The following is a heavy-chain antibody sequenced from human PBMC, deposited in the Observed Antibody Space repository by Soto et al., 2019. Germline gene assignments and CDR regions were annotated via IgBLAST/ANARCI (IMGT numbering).Heavy chain of an antibody. V-gene: IGHV4-31*03. CDR3: ARDISYDSITRPDAFDI. D-gene: IGHD3-22*01. Sequence: SETLSLTCTVSGGSISSGGYYWSWIRQHPGKGLEWIGYIYYSGSTYYNPSLKSRVTISVDTSKNQFSLKLSSVTAADTAVYYCARDISYDSITRPDAFDIWGQGTMVTVSS. CDR2: IYYSGST. J-gene: IGHJ3*02. CDR1: GGSISSGGYY.